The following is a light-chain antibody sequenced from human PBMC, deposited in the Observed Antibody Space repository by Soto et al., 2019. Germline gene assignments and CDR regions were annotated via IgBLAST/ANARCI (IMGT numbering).Light chain of an antibody. Sequence: EIVLTQSPGTLSLSPGERATLSCRASQSISSNSLAWFQQKPGQAPRLLIYGASTRATGIADRFSGSGSGTDFPLTISRLEPEDFAVYYCQQYGRSPPNAFGQGTKLEIK. V-gene: IGKV3-20*01. CDR2: GAS. CDR3: QQYGRSPPNA. J-gene: IGKJ2*01. CDR1: QSISSNS.